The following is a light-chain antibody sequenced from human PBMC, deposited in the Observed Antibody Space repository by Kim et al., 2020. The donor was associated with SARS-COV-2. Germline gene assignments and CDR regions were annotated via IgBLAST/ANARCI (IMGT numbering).Light chain of an antibody. J-gene: IGLJ3*02. V-gene: IGLV8-61*01. Sequence: GGTVPLTCGLSSGSVSTTYYPTWTQQTPGQAPRTLIYNTNTRSSGVPARFSGSILGSKAALTITGAQANDESDYYCVLYMGSGIWVFGGGTKVTVL. CDR3: VLYMGSGIWV. CDR1: SGSVSTTYY. CDR2: NTN.